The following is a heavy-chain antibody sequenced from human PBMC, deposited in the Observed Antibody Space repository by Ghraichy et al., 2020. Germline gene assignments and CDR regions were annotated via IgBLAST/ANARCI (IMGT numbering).Heavy chain of an antibody. CDR1: GDSISNSGDYY. Sequence: SETLSLTCSISGDSISNSGDYYWTWIRQPPGKGLAWIGYIYLSGSTYYSPSLRGRVSMSVDSSKNQFSLNLNSVTATDTAVYYCARAEMTEDTHSFDFWGQGILVTVST. D-gene: IGHD5-24*01. J-gene: IGHJ4*02. V-gene: IGHV4-30-4*01. CDR3: ARAEMTEDTHSFDF. CDR2: IYLSGST.